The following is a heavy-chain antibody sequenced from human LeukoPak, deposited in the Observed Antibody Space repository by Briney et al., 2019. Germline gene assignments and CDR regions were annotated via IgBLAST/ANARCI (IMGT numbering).Heavy chain of an antibody. V-gene: IGHV4-31*03. CDR3: GRVLPLYYDGGGHGFVSWCFAP. D-gene: IGHD3-22*01. J-gene: IGHJ5*02. Sequence: PSETLSLTCTVSGGSISSGGYYWSWIRQHPGKGLEWIGYIYYSGSAYYNPSLKSRVTISVDTSKNQFSLKLSSVTAADTAVYSCGRVLPLYYDGGGHGFVSWCFAPGGQGPRATVSS. CDR2: IYYSGSA. CDR1: GGSISSGGYY.